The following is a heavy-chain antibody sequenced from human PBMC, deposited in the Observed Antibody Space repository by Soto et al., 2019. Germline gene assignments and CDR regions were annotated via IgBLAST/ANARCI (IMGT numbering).Heavy chain of an antibody. Sequence: QVTLKESGPLLVKPTETLTLTCTVSGFSLSNARMGVSWIRQPPGKALEWLAHIFSNDEKSYSTSLKSRLTISKDTSKSQVVLTMTNMDPVDTATYYCARMGHYDFWSGYYFDYWGQGTLVTVSS. CDR3: ARMGHYDFWSGYYFDY. J-gene: IGHJ4*02. CDR1: GFSLSNARMG. CDR2: IFSNDEK. D-gene: IGHD3-3*01. V-gene: IGHV2-26*01.